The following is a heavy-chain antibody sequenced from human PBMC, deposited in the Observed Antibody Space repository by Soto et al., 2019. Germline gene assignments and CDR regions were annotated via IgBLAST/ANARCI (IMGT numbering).Heavy chain of an antibody. CDR2: ISKSDYT. CDR3: ARADSIILPAVSDS. Sequence: WGALILSCTISGFTFNNYGINWVRQAPGKGLEWVSSISKSDYTYYADSVKGRFAIFRDNAKSSVSLQMNTLRLADTDVYYCARADSIILPAVSDSWGHGALVTGS. V-gene: IGHV3-21*01. CDR1: GFTFNNYG. D-gene: IGHD2-2*01. J-gene: IGHJ5*01.